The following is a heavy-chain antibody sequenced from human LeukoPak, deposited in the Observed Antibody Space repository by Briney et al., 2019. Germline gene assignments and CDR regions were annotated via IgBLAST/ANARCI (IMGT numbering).Heavy chain of an antibody. J-gene: IGHJ6*03. CDR3: ARETLGIAVARYYYYMDV. Sequence: SETLSLTCTVSGGSISSGSYYWGWIRQPAGKGLEWIGRIYTSGSTNYNPSLKSRITISVDTSKNQFSLKLSSVTAADTAVYYCARETLGIAVARYYYYMDVWGKGTTVTVSS. CDR1: GGSISSGSYY. D-gene: IGHD6-19*01. CDR2: IYTSGST. V-gene: IGHV4-61*02.